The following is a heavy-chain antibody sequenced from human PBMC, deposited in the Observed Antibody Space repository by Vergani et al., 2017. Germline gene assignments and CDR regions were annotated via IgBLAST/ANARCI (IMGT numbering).Heavy chain of an antibody. V-gene: IGHV3-23*01. D-gene: IGHD5-12*01. Sequence: EVQLLESGGGLVQPGGSLRLSCAASGFIFSSYAMSWVRQAPGKGLEWVSSISGSGGDTYYADSVKGRFTISRDNSKNTLYLQMSRLRAEDTAVYYCAKAARDIVATIREGDYWGQGTLVTVSS. CDR3: AKAARDIVATIREGDY. CDR1: GFIFSSYA. J-gene: IGHJ4*02. CDR2: ISGSGGDT.